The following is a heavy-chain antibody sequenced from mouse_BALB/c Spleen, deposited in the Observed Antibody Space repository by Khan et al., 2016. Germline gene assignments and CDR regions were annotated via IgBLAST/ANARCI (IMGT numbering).Heavy chain of an antibody. CDR3: ARGGYYYFDY. Sequence: QVQLQQSGAELVKPGASVKLSCKASGYTFTSYWMHWVKQRPGQGLEWIGEINPSNGRTNYNEKFKSKATLTVDKSSSTAYMQLSSLTSEDSAVYYCARGGYYYFDYWGQGTTLTVSS. J-gene: IGHJ2*01. CDR2: INPSNGRT. CDR1: GYTFTSYW. D-gene: IGHD2-3*01. V-gene: IGHV1S81*02.